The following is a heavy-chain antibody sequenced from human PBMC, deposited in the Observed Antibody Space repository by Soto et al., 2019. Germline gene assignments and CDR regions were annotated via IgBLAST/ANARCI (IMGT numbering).Heavy chain of an antibody. J-gene: IGHJ4*02. CDR2: VSGPGHSV. CDR1: GFTFSTYA. V-gene: IGHV3-23*01. Sequence: SGGSLRLSCAASGFTFSTYAMAWVRQAPGKGLEWISTVSGPGHSVYQPDYVKGRFTISRDNFKNTLDLEMNGLRAEDTALYYCAKALDGSGYVYERAFDYWGQGALVTVSS. D-gene: IGHD3-22*01. CDR3: AKALDGSGYVYERAFDY.